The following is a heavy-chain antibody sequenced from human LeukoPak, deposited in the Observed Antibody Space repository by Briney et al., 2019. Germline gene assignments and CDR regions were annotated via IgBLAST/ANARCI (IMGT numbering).Heavy chain of an antibody. J-gene: IGHJ5*02. V-gene: IGHV4-4*08. CDR1: GGSTSSYY. CDR3: ARDWEAPYSSSWGGSWFDP. D-gene: IGHD6-13*01. Sequence: SETLSLTCTVSGGSTSSYYWSWIRQPPGKGLEWIGYISYSENTNYNPSLKSRVNISVDSSKNQFSLKLSSVTAADTAVYYCARDWEAPYSSSWGGSWFDPWGQGTLVTVSS. CDR2: ISYSENT.